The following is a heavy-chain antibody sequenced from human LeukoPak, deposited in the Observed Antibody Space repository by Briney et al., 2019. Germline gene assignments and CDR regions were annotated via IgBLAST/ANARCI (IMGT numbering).Heavy chain of an antibody. CDR1: GGSISSGDYY. D-gene: IGHD3-3*01. J-gene: IGHJ5*02. V-gene: IGHV4-30-4*08. CDR2: IYYSGST. CDR3: ARMLLRFPTNWFDP. Sequence: SETLSLTCTVSGGSISSGDYYWRWLRQPPGKGLERIAYIYYSGSTYYNPSLKSRVTISVDTSKNQFSLKLSSVTAADTAVYYCARMLLRFPTNWFDPWGQGTLVTVSS.